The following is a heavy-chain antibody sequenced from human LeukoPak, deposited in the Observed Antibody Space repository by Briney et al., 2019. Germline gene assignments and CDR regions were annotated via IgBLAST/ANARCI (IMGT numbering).Heavy chain of an antibody. CDR2: IYYSGST. V-gene: IGHV4-59*01. D-gene: IGHD1-26*01. CDR1: GGSISSYY. Sequence: SETLSLTCTVSGGSISSYYWSWIRQPPGKGLEGIGYIYYSGSTNYNPSLKSRVTISVDTSKNQFSLKLSSVTAADTAVYYCARAPPWDNYYMDVRGKGTTVTVSS. CDR3: ARAPPWDNYYMDV. J-gene: IGHJ6*03.